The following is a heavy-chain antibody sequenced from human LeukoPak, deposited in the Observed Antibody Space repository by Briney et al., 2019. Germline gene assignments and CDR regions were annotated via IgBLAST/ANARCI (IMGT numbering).Heavy chain of an antibody. CDR1: GYTFTGSY. CDR3: ARGDTAMSHYYGMDV. V-gene: IGHV1-2*06. D-gene: IGHD5-18*01. CDR2: INPDSGGT. Sequence: ASVKVSCKASGYTFTGSYLYWVRQAPGQGLEWMGRINPDSGGTNYAQQFQGRVTMTRDTSISTAYMELSRLRSDDTAVYYCARGDTAMSHYYGMDVWGQGTTVTVSS. J-gene: IGHJ6*02.